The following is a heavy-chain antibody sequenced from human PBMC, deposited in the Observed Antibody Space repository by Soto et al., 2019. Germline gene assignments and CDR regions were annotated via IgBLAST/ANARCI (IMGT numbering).Heavy chain of an antibody. D-gene: IGHD6-19*01. CDR1: GYTFTSYY. CDR2: INPSGGST. Sequence: ASVKVSCKASGYTFTSYYMHWVRQAPGQGLEWMGIINPSGGSTSYAQKFQGRVTMTRDTSTSTVYVELSSLRSEDTAVYYCARDRMAVAKRGGMDVWGQGTTVTVSS. V-gene: IGHV1-46*01. CDR3: ARDRMAVAKRGGMDV. J-gene: IGHJ6*02.